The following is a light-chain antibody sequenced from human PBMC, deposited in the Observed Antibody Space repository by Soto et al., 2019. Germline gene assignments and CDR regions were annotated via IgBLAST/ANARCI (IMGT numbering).Light chain of an antibody. Sequence: QSVLTQPRSVSGSPGQSVTISCTGTSSDVGGYNYVSWYQQHPGKAPKLMIYDVSKRPSGVPDRFSGSKSGNTASLTVSGLQAEDEADYYCVSFAGGTYVFGTGTKVTV. CDR2: DVS. CDR3: VSFAGGTYV. CDR1: SSDVGGYNY. V-gene: IGLV2-11*01. J-gene: IGLJ1*01.